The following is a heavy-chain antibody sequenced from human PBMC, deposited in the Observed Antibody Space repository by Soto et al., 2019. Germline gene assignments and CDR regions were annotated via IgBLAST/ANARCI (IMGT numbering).Heavy chain of an antibody. V-gene: IGHV1-69*04. J-gene: IGHJ4*02. CDR2: IIPILGIA. CDR3: ARENCSGGSCPAYFDY. Sequence: SVKVSCKASGGTFSSYTISWVRQAPGQGLEWMGRIIPILGIANYAQKFQGRVTITADKSTSTAYMELSSLRSEDTAVYYCARENCSGGSCPAYFDYWGQGTLVTVSS. CDR1: GGTFSSYT. D-gene: IGHD2-15*01.